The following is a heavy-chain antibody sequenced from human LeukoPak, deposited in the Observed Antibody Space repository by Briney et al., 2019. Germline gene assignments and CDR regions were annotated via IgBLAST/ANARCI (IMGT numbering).Heavy chain of an antibody. J-gene: IGHJ3*02. CDR3: ARIHALYYYDSSGYGAFDI. D-gene: IGHD3-22*01. Sequence: SLRLSSAPSGFTFSSDGMHWVPQAPGKGLERAAVIWNDGSNNFYAESVKGRFTVYRENSRDSLWLQMNSLRAEETAGYYCARIHALYYYDSSGYGAFDIWGQGTMVTVSS. CDR2: IWNDGSNN. CDR1: GFTFSSDG. V-gene: IGHV3-33*01.